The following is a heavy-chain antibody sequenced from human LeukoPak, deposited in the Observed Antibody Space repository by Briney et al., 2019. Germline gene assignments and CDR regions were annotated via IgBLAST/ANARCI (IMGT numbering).Heavy chain of an antibody. J-gene: IGHJ4*02. CDR1: GFTFSNYY. CDR3: AADITGYFDY. D-gene: IGHD2-8*02. V-gene: IGHV3-11*01. Sequence: TGGSLRLSCGASGFTFSNYYMTWVRQAPGRGLESLSYISGSGGVIYYADSVKGRFTISRDNAKNSLYLQMNSLRAEDTAVYYCAADITGYFDYWGQGALVTVSS. CDR2: ISGSGGVI.